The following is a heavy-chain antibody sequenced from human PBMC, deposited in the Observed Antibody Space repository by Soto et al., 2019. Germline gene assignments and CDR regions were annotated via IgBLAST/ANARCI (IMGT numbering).Heavy chain of an antibody. CDR3: ARAPKVYGSSLAT. CDR2: INPNSGGT. V-gene: IGHV1-2*02. D-gene: IGHD6-19*01. J-gene: IGHJ5*02. Sequence: ASVKVSCKASGYTITDNYLHWVRQAPGQGLEWMGWINPNSGGTNYAQTFQGRVTMTRDTSNSTAYMELSRLRSDDTAVFYCARAPKVYGSSLATWGQGTPVTVSS. CDR1: GYTITDNY.